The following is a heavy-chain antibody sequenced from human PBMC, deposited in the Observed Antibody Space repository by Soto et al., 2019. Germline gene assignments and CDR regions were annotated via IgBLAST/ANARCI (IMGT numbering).Heavy chain of an antibody. D-gene: IGHD7-27*01. CDR3: ARDTGDGTFDF. V-gene: IGHV1-3*01. CDR2: INAGYGNT. J-gene: IGHJ4*02. CDR1: GYTFSSYA. Sequence: SVKVSCKASGYTFSSYAMHWVRQAPGQRLEWMGWINAGYGNTKSSQKFQDRVTISRDTSASTAYMELTSLRSEDTAVYYCARDTGDGTFDFWGQGTLVPVSS.